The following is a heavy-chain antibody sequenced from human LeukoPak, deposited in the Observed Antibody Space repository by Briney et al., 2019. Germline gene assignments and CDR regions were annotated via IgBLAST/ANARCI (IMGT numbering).Heavy chain of an antibody. CDR1: GYTFTSYA. J-gene: IGHJ4*02. CDR3: AREAYYDFWSGTQNDY. V-gene: IGHV7-4-1*02. D-gene: IGHD3-3*01. Sequence: ASVKVSCKASGYTFTSYAMNWVRQAPGQGLEWMGWMNTNTGNPTYAQGFTGRFVFSLDTSVSTAYLQISSLKAEDTAVYYCAREAYYDFWSGTQNDYWGQGTLVTVSS. CDR2: MNTNTGNP.